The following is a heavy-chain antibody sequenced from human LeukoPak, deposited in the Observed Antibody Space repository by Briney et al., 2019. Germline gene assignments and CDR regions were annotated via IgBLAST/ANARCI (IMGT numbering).Heavy chain of an antibody. CDR3: ARDLRWSPDYDILTGYYYFDY. CDR2: ISAYNGNT. D-gene: IGHD3-9*01. CDR1: GYTFTSYG. J-gene: IGHJ4*02. Sequence: ASVKVSCKASGYTFTSYGISWARQAPGQGLEWMGWISAYNGNTNYAQKLQGRVTMTTDTSTSTAYMELRSLRSDDTAVYYCARDLRWSPDYDILTGYYYFDYWGQGTLVTVSS. V-gene: IGHV1-18*01.